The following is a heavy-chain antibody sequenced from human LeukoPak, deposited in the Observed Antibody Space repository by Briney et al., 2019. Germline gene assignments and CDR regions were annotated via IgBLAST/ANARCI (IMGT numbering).Heavy chain of an antibody. J-gene: IGHJ4*02. CDR3: AKSHVDRVYDYYFDY. Sequence: GGSLTLSCAASGFTFSSYAMSWVRQAPGKGLEWVSAISGSGGSTYYADSVKSRFTISTDNSKKKLYLQMNSLRAEDTAVYYCAKSHVDRVYDYYFDYWGQGTLVTVSS. V-gene: IGHV3-23*01. CDR1: GFTFSSYA. CDR2: ISGSGGST. D-gene: IGHD5/OR15-5a*01.